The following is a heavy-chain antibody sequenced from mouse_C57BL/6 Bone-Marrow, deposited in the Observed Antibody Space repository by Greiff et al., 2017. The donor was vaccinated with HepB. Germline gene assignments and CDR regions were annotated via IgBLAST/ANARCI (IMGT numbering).Heavy chain of an antibody. CDR3: ARERWLLRGAWFAY. D-gene: IGHD2-3*01. CDR2: ISDGGSYT. CDR1: GFTFSSYA. J-gene: IGHJ3*01. Sequence: EVQGVESGGGLVKPGGSLKLSCAASGFTFSSYAMSWVRQTPEKRLEWVATISDGGSYTYYPDNVKGRFTISRDNAKNNLYLQMSHLKSEDTAMYYCARERWLLRGAWFAYWGQGTLVTVSA. V-gene: IGHV5-4*01.